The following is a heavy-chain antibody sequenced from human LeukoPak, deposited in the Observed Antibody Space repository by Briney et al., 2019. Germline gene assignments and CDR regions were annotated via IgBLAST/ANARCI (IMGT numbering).Heavy chain of an antibody. V-gene: IGHV1-69*13. CDR2: IIPIFGTA. J-gene: IGHJ4*01. CDR3: ARDLGYCSSTSCFTHDY. D-gene: IGHD2-2*02. Sequence: SVKVSCKASGGTFSSYAISWVRQAPGQGLEWMGGIIPIFGTANYAQKFQGRVTITADESTSTAYMELSSLRSEDTAVYYCARDLGYCSSTSCFTHDYWGHGTLVTVSS. CDR1: GGTFSSYA.